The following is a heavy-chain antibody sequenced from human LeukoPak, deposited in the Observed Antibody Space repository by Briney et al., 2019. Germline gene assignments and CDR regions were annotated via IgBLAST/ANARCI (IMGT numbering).Heavy chain of an antibody. CDR3: ARDIGGRALGSFQH. CDR1: GFTVSSYY. J-gene: IGHJ1*01. CDR2: IYSGGST. V-gene: IGHV3-53*01. Sequence: GGSLRLSCAASGFTVSSYYMTWVRQAPGKGLEWISVIYSGGSTYYADSVKGRFTISRDNSKNTLYLQMNSLRAEDTAVYYCARDIGGRALGSFQHWGQGTLVTVSS. D-gene: IGHD3-16*01.